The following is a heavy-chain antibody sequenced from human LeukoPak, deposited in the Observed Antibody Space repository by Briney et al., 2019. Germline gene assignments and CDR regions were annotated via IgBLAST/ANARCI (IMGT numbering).Heavy chain of an antibody. V-gene: IGHV3-30*18. J-gene: IGHJ4*02. CDR2: ISYDGSNK. CDR3: AKDEVSVGATYFDY. D-gene: IGHD1-26*01. Sequence: GGSLRLSCAASGFTFSSYGMHWVRQAPGKGPEWEAVISYDGSNKYYADSVKGRFTISRDNSKNTLYLQMNSLRAEDTAVYYCAKDEVSVGATYFDYWGQGTLVTVSS. CDR1: GFTFSSYG.